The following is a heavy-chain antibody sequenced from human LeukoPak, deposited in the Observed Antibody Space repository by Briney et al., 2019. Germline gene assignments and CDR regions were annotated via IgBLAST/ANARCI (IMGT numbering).Heavy chain of an antibody. Sequence: GGSLRLSCEVSKFIFSDYPMNWVRQAPGKGLEWVSVIYGDGNKYYADSVKGRFIISRDNSKNTLYLQMSSLRVEDTAVYFCATDSIAGADGWAGFDYWGQGTLVTVSS. D-gene: IGHD6-19*01. CDR3: ATDSIAGADGWAGFDY. J-gene: IGHJ4*02. CDR2: IYGDGNK. CDR1: KFIFSDYP. V-gene: IGHV3-53*01.